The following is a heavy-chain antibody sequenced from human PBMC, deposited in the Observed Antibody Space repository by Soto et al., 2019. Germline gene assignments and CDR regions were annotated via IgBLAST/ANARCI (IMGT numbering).Heavy chain of an antibody. V-gene: IGHV3-7*03. Sequence: PVGSLRLSCAASGFPFSIYWMNWVRQAPGKGLEWVANINQDGSETYYVDSVKGRFTISRDNAKNSLYLQMNSLKPEDTAFYYCAKDWGSGRYDRFDSWGPGTLVTVSS. D-gene: IGHD6-13*01. CDR1: GFPFSIYW. CDR3: AKDWGSGRYDRFDS. CDR2: INQDGSET. J-gene: IGHJ4*02.